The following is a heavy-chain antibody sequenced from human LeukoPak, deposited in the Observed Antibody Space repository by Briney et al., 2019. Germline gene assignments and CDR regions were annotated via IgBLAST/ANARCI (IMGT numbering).Heavy chain of an antibody. CDR3: ARGSSSGWTYTAFEI. CDR2: IYYSGST. J-gene: IGHJ3*02. V-gene: IGHV4-39*07. CDR1: GGSMSSSSYY. D-gene: IGHD6-19*01. Sequence: SETLSLTCTVSGGSMSSSSYYWGWIRQPPGKGLEWIGSIYYSGSTYYNPSLESRVTISVDTSKNQFSLKLSSVTTADTAFYYCARGSSSGWTYTAFEIWGQGTMVTVSS.